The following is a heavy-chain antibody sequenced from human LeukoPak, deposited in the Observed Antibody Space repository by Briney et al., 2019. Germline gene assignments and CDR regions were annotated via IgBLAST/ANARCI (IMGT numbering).Heavy chain of an antibody. D-gene: IGHD5-12*01. Sequence: GVSLRLSCAAAGFTFSSYAMSWVRQAPGKGREGVSSISGGGGVTYYADSAKGRFTISRDNSKNTVYLQMNSLRAEDTAVSYCAKEPRVATIEIFDYWGQGTLVTVSS. CDR3: AKEPRVATIEIFDY. V-gene: IGHV3-23*01. CDR2: ISGGGGVT. J-gene: IGHJ4*02. CDR1: GFTFSSYA.